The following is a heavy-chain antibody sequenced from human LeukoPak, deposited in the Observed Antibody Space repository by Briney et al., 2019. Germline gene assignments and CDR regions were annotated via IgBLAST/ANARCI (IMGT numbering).Heavy chain of an antibody. V-gene: IGHV1-69*05. CDR1: GCTFSSYA. CDR2: IIPIFGTA. CDR3: ARDPRYCSSTSCYNWFDP. J-gene: IGHJ5*02. Sequence: GASVTVSCTASGCTFSSYAISWVRQAPGQGLEWMGGIIPIFGTANYAQKFQGRVTITTDESTSTAYMELSSLRSEDTAVYYCARDPRYCSSTSCYNWFDPWGQGTLVTVSS. D-gene: IGHD2-2*01.